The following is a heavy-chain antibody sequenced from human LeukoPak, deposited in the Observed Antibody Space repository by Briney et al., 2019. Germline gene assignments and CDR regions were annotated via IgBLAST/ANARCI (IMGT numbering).Heavy chain of an antibody. Sequence: GGSLRLSCAASGFSVSSNYMSWVRQAPGKGLEWVSVIYSGGSTYYADSVKGRFTISRDNSKDTLYLQMNSLRAEDTAVYYCARDIGSGNYLDYWGQGTLVTVSS. V-gene: IGHV3-53*01. CDR3: ARDIGSGNYLDY. CDR1: GFSVSSNY. CDR2: IYSGGST. J-gene: IGHJ4*02. D-gene: IGHD1-26*01.